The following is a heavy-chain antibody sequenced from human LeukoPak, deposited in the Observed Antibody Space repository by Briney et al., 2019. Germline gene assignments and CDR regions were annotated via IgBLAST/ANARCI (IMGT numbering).Heavy chain of an antibody. D-gene: IGHD2-2*01. CDR1: GFTFSSYS. Sequence: GGSLRLSCAASGFTFSSYSMNWVRQAPGKGLEWVSSISSSSSYIYYADSVKGRFTISRDNAKNSLYLQMNSLRAEDTAVYYCARDNPPTGDIVVVPAAHAHDAFDIWGQGTMVTVSS. J-gene: IGHJ3*02. CDR3: ARDNPPTGDIVVVPAAHAHDAFDI. CDR2: ISSSSSYI. V-gene: IGHV3-21*01.